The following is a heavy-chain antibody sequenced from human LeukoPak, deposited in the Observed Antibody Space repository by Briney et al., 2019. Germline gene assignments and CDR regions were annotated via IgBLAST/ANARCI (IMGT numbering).Heavy chain of an antibody. CDR3: ARVTVTTETYYYYYMDV. D-gene: IGHD4-17*01. CDR1: GFTFSSYW. J-gene: IGHJ6*03. V-gene: IGHV3-33*08. CDR2: IWYDGSNK. Sequence: TGGSLRLSCAASGFTFSSYWMHWVRQAPGKGLEWVAVIWYDGSNKYYADSVKGRFTISRDNSKNTLYLQMNSLRAEDTAVYYCARVTVTTETYYYYYMDVWGKGTTVTVSS.